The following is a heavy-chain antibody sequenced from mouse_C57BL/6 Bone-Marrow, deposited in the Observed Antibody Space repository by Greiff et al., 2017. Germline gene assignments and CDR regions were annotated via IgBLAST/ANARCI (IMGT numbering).Heavy chain of an antibody. V-gene: IGHV1-19*01. CDR3: ARSVLLDYAMDY. CDR2: INPYNGGT. Sequence: LVKPGASVKMSCKASGYTFTDYYMNWVKQSHGKSLEWIGVINPYNGGTSYNKKFKGKATLTVDKSSSTAYLELNSLTSEDSAGYYCARSVLLDYAMDYWGQGTSVTVSS. J-gene: IGHJ4*01. CDR1: GYTFTDYY.